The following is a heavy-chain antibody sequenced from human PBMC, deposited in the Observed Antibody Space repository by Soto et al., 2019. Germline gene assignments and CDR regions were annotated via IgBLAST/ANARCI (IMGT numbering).Heavy chain of an antibody. D-gene: IGHD1-7*01. CDR1: GGSISSSSYY. J-gene: IGHJ5*02. CDR2: IYYSGST. Sequence: SETLSLTCTVSGGSISSSSYYWGWIRQPPGKGLEWIGSIYYSGSTYYNPSLKSRVTISVDTSKNQFSLKLSSVTAADTAVYYCARLRWNSYWFDPWGQGTLVTVPQ. V-gene: IGHV4-39*01. CDR3: ARLRWNSYWFDP.